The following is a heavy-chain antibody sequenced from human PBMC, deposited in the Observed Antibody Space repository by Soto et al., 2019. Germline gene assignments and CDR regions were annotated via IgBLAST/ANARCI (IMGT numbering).Heavy chain of an antibody. J-gene: IGHJ6*02. CDR2: IIPIFGTA. CDR1: GGTFSSYA. Sequence: ASVKVSCKASGGTFSSYAISWVRQAPGQGLEWMGGIIPIFGTANYAQKFQGRVTITADESTSTAYMELSSLRSEDTAVYYCAREIPDIVVVPAATNYYYYGMDVWGQGTTVTVSS. D-gene: IGHD2-2*01. CDR3: AREIPDIVVVPAATNYYYYGMDV. V-gene: IGHV1-69*13.